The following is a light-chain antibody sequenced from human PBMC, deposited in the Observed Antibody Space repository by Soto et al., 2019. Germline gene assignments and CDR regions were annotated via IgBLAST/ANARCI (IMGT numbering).Light chain of an antibody. J-gene: IGLJ1*01. CDR2: DVS. V-gene: IGLV2-14*03. CDR1: SSDVGGYNY. Sequence: QSVLTQPASVSGSPGQSITISCTGTSSDVGGYNYVSWYQQLPGKAPKLMIYDVSNRPSGVSNRFSASKSGNTASLTISGLQAKDEADYYCSSFTSSNTPPYVFGTGTKLTVL. CDR3: SSFTSSNTPPYV.